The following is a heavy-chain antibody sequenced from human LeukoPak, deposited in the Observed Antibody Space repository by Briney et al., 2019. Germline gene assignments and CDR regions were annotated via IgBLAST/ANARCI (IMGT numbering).Heavy chain of an antibody. CDR1: GGSISSSSYY. Sequence: PSETLSLTCTVSGGSISSSSYYWGWIRQPPGKGLEWIGSIYYSGSTYYNPSLKSRVTISVDTSKNQFSLKLSSVTAADTAVYYCARTSSSVFRIDYWGQGTLVTVSS. J-gene: IGHJ4*02. V-gene: IGHV4-39*01. CDR2: IYYSGST. D-gene: IGHD6-6*01. CDR3: ARTSSSVFRIDY.